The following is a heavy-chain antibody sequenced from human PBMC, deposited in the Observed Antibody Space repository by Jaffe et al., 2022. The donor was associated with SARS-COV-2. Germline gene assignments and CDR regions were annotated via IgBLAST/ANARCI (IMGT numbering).Heavy chain of an antibody. Sequence: EVQLVESGGGLVQPGGSLRLSCAASGFTFSSYEMNWVRQAPGKGLEWVSYISSSGSTIYYADSVKGRFTISRDNAKNSLYLQMNSLRAEDTAVYYCARDQGELEPSHYYGMDVWGQGTTVTVSS. CDR2: ISSSGSTI. V-gene: IGHV3-48*03. D-gene: IGHD1-1*01. J-gene: IGHJ6*02. CDR1: GFTFSSYE. CDR3: ARDQGELEPSHYYGMDV.